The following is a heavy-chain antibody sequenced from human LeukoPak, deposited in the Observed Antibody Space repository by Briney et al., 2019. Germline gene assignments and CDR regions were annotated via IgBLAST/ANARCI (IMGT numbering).Heavy chain of an antibody. J-gene: IGHJ4*02. CDR1: GYTFTSYD. CDR3: ARGRSTGYPYYFEY. CDR2: MNPNSGST. V-gene: IGHV1-8*03. Sequence: ASVKVSCKASGYTFTSYDINWVRQATGQGLEWMGWMNPNSGSTGYAQKFQGRVTITRNTSISTAYMGLSGLRSEDTAVYYCARGRSTGYPYYFEYWGQGTLVTVSS. D-gene: IGHD5-12*01.